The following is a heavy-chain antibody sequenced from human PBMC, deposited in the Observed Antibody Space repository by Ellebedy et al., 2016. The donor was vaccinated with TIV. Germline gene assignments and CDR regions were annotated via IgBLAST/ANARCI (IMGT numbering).Heavy chain of an antibody. CDR3: ARDPPGIAASGPYK. CDR2: TSHDGNNK. CDR1: GFIFTNYG. Sequence: PGGSLRLSCAASGFIFTNYGMHWVRQAPGKGLEWVAATSHDGNNKYYADSVKGRFTISRDSSKNTLYLQMSSLRAEDTAVYYCARDPPGIAASGPYKWGQGTLVTVSS. J-gene: IGHJ4*02. D-gene: IGHD6-13*01. V-gene: IGHV3-30*03.